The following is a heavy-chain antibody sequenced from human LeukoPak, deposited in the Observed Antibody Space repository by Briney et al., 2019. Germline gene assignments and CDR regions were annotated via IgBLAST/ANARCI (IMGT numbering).Heavy chain of an antibody. V-gene: IGHV3-30*02. D-gene: IGHD6-19*01. CDR3: AKDAWTFAVVGPAASPRVGYSSGWYGYYFDY. CDR1: GFTFSSYG. J-gene: IGHJ4*02. Sequence: RGSLRLSCAASGFTFSSYGMHWVRQAPGKGLEWVAFIWYDGSNKYYADSVKGRFTISRDNSKNTLYLQMNSLRAEDTAVYYCAKDAWTFAVVGPAASPRVGYSSGWYGYYFDYWGQGTLVTVSS. CDR2: IWYDGSNK.